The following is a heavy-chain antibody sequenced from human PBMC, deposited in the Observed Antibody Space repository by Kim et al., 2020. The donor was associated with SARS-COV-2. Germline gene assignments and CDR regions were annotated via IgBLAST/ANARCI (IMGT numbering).Heavy chain of an antibody. V-gene: IGHV4-31*03. D-gene: IGHD3-3*01. CDR1: GGSISSGGYY. CDR2: IYYSGST. Sequence: SETLSLTCTVSGGSISSGGYYWSWIRQHPGKGLEWIGYIYYSGSTYYNPSLKSRVTISVDTSKNQFSLKLSSVTAADTAVYYCAARPIGVTIFGVVTGPFGPWGQGTPGSVSS. J-gene: IGHJ5*02. CDR3: AARPIGVTIFGVVTGPFGP.